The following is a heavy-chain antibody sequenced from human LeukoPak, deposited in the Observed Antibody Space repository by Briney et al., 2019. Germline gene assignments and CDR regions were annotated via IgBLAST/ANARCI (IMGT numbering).Heavy chain of an antibody. CDR3: ARAWGSASRFDC. Sequence: PSETLSLTCTVSGYSISTGYYWGWIRQPPGKGLEWIGSIYHSGSTYYNPSLKSRVTISVDTSNNQFSLKFSSVTAADTAVYYCARAWGSASRFDCWGQGTLVTVSS. D-gene: IGHD7-27*01. CDR2: IYHSGST. CDR1: GYSISTGYY. V-gene: IGHV4-38-2*02. J-gene: IGHJ4*02.